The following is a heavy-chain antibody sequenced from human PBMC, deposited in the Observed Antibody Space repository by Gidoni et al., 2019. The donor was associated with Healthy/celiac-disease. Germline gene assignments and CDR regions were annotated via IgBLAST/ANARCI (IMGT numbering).Heavy chain of an antibody. Sequence: QLQLQESGPGLVKPSETLSLPCTVSGGSISSSSYYWGWIRQPPGKGLEWIGSIYYSGSTYYNPSLKSRVTISVDTSKNQFSLKLSSVTAADTAVYYCARLFGQQLHFQHWGQGTLVTVSS. D-gene: IGHD6-13*01. CDR1: GGSISSSSYY. J-gene: IGHJ1*01. CDR3: ARLFGQQLHFQH. CDR2: IYYSGST. V-gene: IGHV4-39*01.